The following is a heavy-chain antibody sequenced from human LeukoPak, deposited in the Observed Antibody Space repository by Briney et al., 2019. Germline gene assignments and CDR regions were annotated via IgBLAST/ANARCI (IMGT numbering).Heavy chain of an antibody. V-gene: IGHV3-30*04. CDR2: ISYDGSNK. CDR3: AKDRKGYYGSGSWYYFDY. Sequence: GGSLRLSCAASGFTFSSYAMSWVRQAPGKGLEWVAVISYDGSNKYYADSVKGRFTISRDNSKNTLYLQMNSLRAEDTAVYYCAKDRKGYYGSGSWYYFDYWGQGTLVTVSS. CDR1: GFTFSSYA. J-gene: IGHJ4*02. D-gene: IGHD3-10*01.